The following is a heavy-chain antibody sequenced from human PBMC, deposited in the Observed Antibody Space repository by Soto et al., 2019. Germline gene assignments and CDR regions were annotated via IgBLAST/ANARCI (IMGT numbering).Heavy chain of an antibody. V-gene: IGHV1-2*04. J-gene: IGHJ6*02. Sequence: ASVKVSCKASGYTFTGYYMHWVRQAPGQGLEWMGWINPNSGGTNYAQKFQGWVTMTRDTSISTAYMELSRLRSDDTAVYYCARDQYSSGRNYYYYGMDVWGQGTTVTVSS. CDR3: ARDQYSSGRNYYYYGMDV. CDR1: GYTFTGYY. D-gene: IGHD6-19*01. CDR2: INPNSGGT.